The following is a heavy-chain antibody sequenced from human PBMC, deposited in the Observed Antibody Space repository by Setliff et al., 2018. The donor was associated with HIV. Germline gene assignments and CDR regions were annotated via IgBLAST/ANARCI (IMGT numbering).Heavy chain of an antibody. Sequence: SETLSLTCAVSGGSISSGGYSWSWIRQPPGKGLEWIGYICHSGSTYYNPSLKSRVTISVGRSKNQFSLKLSSVTAADTAVYYCARSEAYYDSSGYDYWGQGTLVTVSS. V-gene: IGHV4-30-2*01. CDR3: ARSEAYYDSSGYDY. D-gene: IGHD3-22*01. CDR1: GGSISSGGYS. J-gene: IGHJ4*02. CDR2: ICHSGST.